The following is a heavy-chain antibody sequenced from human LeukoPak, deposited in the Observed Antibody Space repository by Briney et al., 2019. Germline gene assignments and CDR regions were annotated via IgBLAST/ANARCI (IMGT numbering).Heavy chain of an antibody. CDR1: GGSISSGGYY. CDR3: ARDSVAYCGGDCYPTYYYYYMDV. J-gene: IGHJ6*03. D-gene: IGHD2-21*01. Sequence: SETLSLTCTVSGGSISSGGYYWSWIRQHPGKGLEWIGYIYYSGSTNYNPSLKSRVTISVDTSKNQFSLKLSSVTAADTAVYYCARDSVAYCGGDCYPTYYYYYMDVWGKGTTVTVSS. CDR2: IYYSGST. V-gene: IGHV4-61*08.